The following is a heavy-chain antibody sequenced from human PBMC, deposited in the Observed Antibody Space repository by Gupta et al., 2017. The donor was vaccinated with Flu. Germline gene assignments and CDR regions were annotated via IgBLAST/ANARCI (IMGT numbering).Heavy chain of an antibody. CDR2: ISGSGGST. Sequence: EVQLLESGGGLVQPGGSLSLSCAASGLTFSSYVMSWVRQAPGKGLEWVSAISGSGGSTYYADSVKGRFTISRDNSKNTLYLQMNSLRAEDTAVYYCAKVGRGEPYYFDYWGQGTLVTVSS. V-gene: IGHV3-23*01. J-gene: IGHJ4*02. D-gene: IGHD1-14*01. CDR3: AKVGRGEPYYFDY. CDR1: GLTFSSYV.